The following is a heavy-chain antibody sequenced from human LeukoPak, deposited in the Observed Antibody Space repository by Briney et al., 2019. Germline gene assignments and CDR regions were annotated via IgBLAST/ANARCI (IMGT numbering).Heavy chain of an antibody. CDR2: ISASGGST. V-gene: IGHV3-23*01. Sequence: GGSLRLSCAASGLTFSSYVMNWVRQAPGKGLEWVSAISASGGSTYYADSVKGRFTISRDNSKNTLYLQMNSLRAEDTAVYHCAKDRCSGGSCYFDYWGQGTLATVSS. D-gene: IGHD2-15*01. CDR3: AKDRCSGGSCYFDY. CDR1: GLTFSSYV. J-gene: IGHJ4*02.